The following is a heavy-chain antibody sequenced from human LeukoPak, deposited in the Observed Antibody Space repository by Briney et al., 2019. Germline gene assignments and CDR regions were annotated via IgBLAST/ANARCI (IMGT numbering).Heavy chain of an antibody. CDR3: ARADIVVVPAALENVYYYGMDV. Sequence: GGSLRLSCAASGFTFSSYAMSWVRQAPGKGLEWVAVISYDGSNKYYADSVKGRFTISRDNSKNTLYLQMNSLRAEDTAVYYCARADIVVVPAALENVYYYGMDVWGQGTTVTASS. J-gene: IGHJ6*02. CDR2: ISYDGSNK. CDR1: GFTFSSYA. V-gene: IGHV3-30-3*01. D-gene: IGHD2-2*01.